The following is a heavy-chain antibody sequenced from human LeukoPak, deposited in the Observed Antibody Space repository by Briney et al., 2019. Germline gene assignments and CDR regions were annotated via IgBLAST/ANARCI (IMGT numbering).Heavy chain of an antibody. Sequence: GGSLRLSCAASGFTFSSYAMSWVRQAPGKGLEWVSVIYSGGSTYYADSVKGRFTISRDNSKNTLYLQMNSLRAEDTAVYYCARVFAPYYYGSGSYYKDYYYYMDVWGKGTTVTISS. CDR3: ARVFAPYYYGSGSYYKDYYYYMDV. CDR1: GFTFSSYA. CDR2: IYSGGST. J-gene: IGHJ6*03. V-gene: IGHV3-66*01. D-gene: IGHD3-10*01.